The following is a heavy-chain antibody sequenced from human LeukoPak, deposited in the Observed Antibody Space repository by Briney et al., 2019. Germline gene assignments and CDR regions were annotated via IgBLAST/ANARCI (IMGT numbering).Heavy chain of an antibody. V-gene: IGHV3-30-3*02. CDR1: GFIFRNYA. J-gene: IGHJ6*02. CDR2: ISYDGSIK. CDR3: AKTPKATRGSFGNYYMDV. Sequence: PGGSLRLSCAASGFIFRNYAVHWVRQAPDKGLEWVAAISYDGSIKGYADSVKGRFLISRDNSQNTLDLQMNSLRGEDTGVYFWAKTPKATRGSFGNYYMDVWGQGTTVTVS. D-gene: IGHD3-10*01.